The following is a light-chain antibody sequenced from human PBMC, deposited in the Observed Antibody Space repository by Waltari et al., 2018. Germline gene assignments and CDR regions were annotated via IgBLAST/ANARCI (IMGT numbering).Light chain of an antibody. Sequence: EIVLTQSPGTLSLSPGERATLSCRASQSVSSTYLAWYQQKPGQAPRLLIYGASSRATGIPDRFSGSGSGTDFTLTISRLEPEDFAVYYCQQYGNFGGGTKVEIK. V-gene: IGKV3-20*01. CDR3: QQYGN. CDR2: GAS. J-gene: IGKJ4*01. CDR1: QSVSSTY.